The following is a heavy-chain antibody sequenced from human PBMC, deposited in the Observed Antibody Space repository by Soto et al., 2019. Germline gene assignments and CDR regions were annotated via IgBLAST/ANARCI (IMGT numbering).Heavy chain of an antibody. D-gene: IGHD3-22*01. CDR3: ARYCAYDSIYYCSSDRLDY. V-gene: IGHV3-7*01. J-gene: IGHJ4*02. Sequence: ESGGGLVQPGGSLRLSCAASGFAFNRYYMSWVRQAPGKVLECVATVDQDGSGKYYEDSVKGRFTISRDNAKNQLYVQMNSLRGEDTAVYYCARYCAYDSIYYCSSDRLDYWGQGTLVTVSS. CDR1: GFAFNRYY. CDR2: VDQDGSGK.